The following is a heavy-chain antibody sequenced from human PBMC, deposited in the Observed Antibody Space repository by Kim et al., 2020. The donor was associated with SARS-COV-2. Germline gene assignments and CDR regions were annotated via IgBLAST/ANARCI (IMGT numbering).Heavy chain of an antibody. V-gene: IGHV3-53*04. CDR1: GFTVSSSY. CDR3: ARDEDSTGYYYY. CDR2: IYSGGTT. Sequence: GGSLRLSCAASGFTVSSSYMTWVRQAPGKGLEWVSIIYSGGTTYYADSVKGRFTISRHNSKNTLYLQMNSLRAEDTAVYYCARDEDSTGYYYYWGQGTLVTVSS. D-gene: IGHD3-22*01. J-gene: IGHJ4*02.